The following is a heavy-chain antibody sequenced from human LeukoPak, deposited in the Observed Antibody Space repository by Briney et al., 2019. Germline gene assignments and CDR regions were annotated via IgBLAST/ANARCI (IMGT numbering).Heavy chain of an antibody. CDR2: ISAYNGNT. Sequence: ASVKVSCKASGYTFTSYGISWVRQAPGQGLEWMGWISAYNGNTNYAQKLQGRVTMTTDTSTSTAYMELGSLRSEDTAVYYCARVHSGYDFDYWGQGTLVTVSS. CDR1: GYTFTSYG. D-gene: IGHD5-12*01. V-gene: IGHV1-18*01. CDR3: ARVHSGYDFDY. J-gene: IGHJ4*02.